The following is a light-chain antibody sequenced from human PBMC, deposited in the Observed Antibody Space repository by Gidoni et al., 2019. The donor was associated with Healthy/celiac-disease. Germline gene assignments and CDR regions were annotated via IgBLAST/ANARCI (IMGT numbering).Light chain of an antibody. CDR2: SNN. CDR3: AAWDDRLNGYV. Sequence: QPVRTQTPSASGTPGQRVTRSCSGSSSNIGSNTLNWYQQRPGTAPKLLFYSNNQRPSGVPDRFSGSKSGTSASLAISGLQSEDEADYYCAAWDDRLNGYVFGTGTKVTVL. V-gene: IGLV1-44*01. J-gene: IGLJ1*01. CDR1: SSNIGSNT.